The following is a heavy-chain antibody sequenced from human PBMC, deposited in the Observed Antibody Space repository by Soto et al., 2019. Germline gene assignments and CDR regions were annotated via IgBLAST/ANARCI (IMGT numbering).Heavy chain of an antibody. D-gene: IGHD3-22*01. Sequence: GESLKISCKGSGYSFTSYWISWVRQMPGKGLEWMGRIDPSDSYTNYSPSFQGHVTISADKSISTAYLQWSSLKASDTAMYYCATQRLELNSYDSTHNAFDIWGQGTMVTVSS. CDR1: GYSFTSYW. CDR3: ATQRLELNSYDSTHNAFDI. J-gene: IGHJ3*02. V-gene: IGHV5-10-1*01. CDR2: IDPSDSYT.